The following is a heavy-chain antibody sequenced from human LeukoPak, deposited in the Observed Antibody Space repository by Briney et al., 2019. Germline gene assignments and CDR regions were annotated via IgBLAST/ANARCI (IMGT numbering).Heavy chain of an antibody. CDR1: GYTFTSYD. D-gene: IGHD2-2*01. CDR3: ARGAQGKVPAATVYYYYMDV. CDR2: MNPNSGNT. V-gene: IGHV1-8*03. Sequence: GASVKVSCKASGYTFTSYDINWVRQATGQGLEWMGWMNPNSGNTGYAQKFQGGVTITRNTSISTAYVELSSLRSEDTAVYYCARGAQGKVPAATVYYYYMDVWGKGTTVTVSS. J-gene: IGHJ6*03.